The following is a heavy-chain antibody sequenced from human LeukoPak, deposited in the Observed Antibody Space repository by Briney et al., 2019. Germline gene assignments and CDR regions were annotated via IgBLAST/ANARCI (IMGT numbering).Heavy chain of an antibody. J-gene: IGHJ5*02. CDR2: INHSGST. D-gene: IGHD3-3*01. CDR3: ARGLGVYGTLFWSGYPKTPPHENWFDP. CDR1: GGSFSGYY. V-gene: IGHV4-34*01. Sequence: PSETLSLTCAVYGGSFSGYYWSWIRQPPGKGLEWIGEINHSGSTNYNPSLKSRVTISVDTSKNQFSLKLSSVTAADTAVYYCARGLGVYGTLFWSGYPKTPPHENWFDPWGQGTLVTVSS.